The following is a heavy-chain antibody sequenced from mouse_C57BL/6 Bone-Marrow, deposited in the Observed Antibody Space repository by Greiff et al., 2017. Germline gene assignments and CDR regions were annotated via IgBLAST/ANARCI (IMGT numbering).Heavy chain of an antibody. CDR2: IYPGDGDT. CDR1: GYAFSSYW. V-gene: IGHV1-80*01. J-gene: IGHJ4*01. Sequence: VKLQQSGAELVKPGASVKISCKASGYAFSSYWMNWVKQRPGKGLGWIGQIYPGDGDTNYNGKFKGKATLTADKSSSTAYMQLSSLTSEDSAVYFCARSPRDAMDYWGQGTSVTVSS. CDR3: ARSPRDAMDY.